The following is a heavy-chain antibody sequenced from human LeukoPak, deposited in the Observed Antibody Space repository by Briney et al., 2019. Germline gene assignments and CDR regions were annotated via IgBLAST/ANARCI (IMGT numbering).Heavy chain of an antibody. V-gene: IGHV3-30*04. J-gene: IGHJ4*02. CDR3: ARLLRGSYDY. CDR2: ISYDGSNK. D-gene: IGHD1-26*01. CDR1: GFTFSSYA. Sequence: PGRSLRLSCAASGFTFSSYAMHWVRQPPGKGLEWVAVISYDGSNKYYADSVKGRFTISRDNAKNTLYLQMNSLRAEDTAVYYCARLLRGSYDYWGQGTLVTVSS.